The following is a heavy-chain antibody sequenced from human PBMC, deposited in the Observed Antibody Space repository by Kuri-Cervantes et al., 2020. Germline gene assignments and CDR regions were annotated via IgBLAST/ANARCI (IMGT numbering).Heavy chain of an antibody. CDR2: ISYDGSNK. V-gene: IGHV3-30*03. CDR3: ARGLAGRFDY. J-gene: IGHJ4*02. Sequence: GESLKISCAASGFTFSNYGMHWVRQAPGKGLEWVAVISYDGSNKYYADSVKGRFTISRDNSKNTLYLQMNSLRAEDTAVYYCARGLAGRFDYWGQGTLVTVSS. D-gene: IGHD6-19*01. CDR1: GFTFSNYG.